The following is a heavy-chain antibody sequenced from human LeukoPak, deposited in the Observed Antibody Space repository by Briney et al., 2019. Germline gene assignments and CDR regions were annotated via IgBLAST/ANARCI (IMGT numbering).Heavy chain of an antibody. V-gene: IGHV1-18*01. Sequence: ASLRVSCTSSVYTFTIYGISCVRQGPGQGREWVGYISAYKGDTNYTQKVQGRGTMTTDTSPSTASMELRSLRSDDPAVYYCARDWWILSLQYHPCGGDCYSESNWFDPWGQGTLVTVSS. CDR1: VYTFTIYG. J-gene: IGHJ5*02. CDR2: ISAYKGDT. CDR3: ARDWWILSLQYHPCGGDCYSESNWFDP. D-gene: IGHD2-21*02.